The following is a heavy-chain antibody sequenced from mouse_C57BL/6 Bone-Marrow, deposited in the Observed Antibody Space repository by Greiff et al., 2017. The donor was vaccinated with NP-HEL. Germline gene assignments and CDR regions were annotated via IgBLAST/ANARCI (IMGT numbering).Heavy chain of an antibody. CDR2: IYPRSGNT. CDR1: GYTFTSYG. J-gene: IGHJ4*01. Sequence: QVQLKESGAELARPGASVKLSCKASGYTFTSYGISWVKQRTGQGLEWIGEIYPRSGNTYYNEKFKGKATLTADKSSSTAYMELRSLTSEDSAVYFCAREGGLRQAMDYWGQGTSVTVSS. V-gene: IGHV1-81*01. D-gene: IGHD2-12*01. CDR3: AREGGLRQAMDY.